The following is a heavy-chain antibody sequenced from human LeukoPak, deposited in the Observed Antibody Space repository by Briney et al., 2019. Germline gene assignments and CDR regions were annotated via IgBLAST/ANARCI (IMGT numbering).Heavy chain of an antibody. J-gene: IGHJ4*02. CDR2: INTNTGNP. CDR3: ARRGPHDYGDYVGY. Sequence: ASVKVSCTASGYTFTSYAMNWVRPAPGQGLEWMGWINTNTGNPTYAQGFTGRFVFSLDTSVSTAYLQISSLKAEDTAVYYCARRGPHDYGDYVGYWGQGTLVTVSS. D-gene: IGHD4-17*01. CDR1: GYTFTSYA. V-gene: IGHV7-4-1*02.